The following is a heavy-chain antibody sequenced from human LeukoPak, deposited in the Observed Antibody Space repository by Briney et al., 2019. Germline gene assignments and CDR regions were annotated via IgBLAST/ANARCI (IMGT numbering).Heavy chain of an antibody. CDR1: GFTFSGYA. J-gene: IGHJ4*02. CDR3: AKADQPDSGSRFLEWLPRGPYFDY. V-gene: IGHV3-23*01. CDR2: ISGSGGST. Sequence: PGGSLRLSCAASGFTFSGYAMSWVRQAPGKGLEWVSAISGSGGSTYYADSVKGRFTISRDNSKNTLYLRMNSLRAEDTAVYYCAKADQPDSGSRFLEWLPRGPYFDYWGQGTLVTVSS. D-gene: IGHD3-3*01.